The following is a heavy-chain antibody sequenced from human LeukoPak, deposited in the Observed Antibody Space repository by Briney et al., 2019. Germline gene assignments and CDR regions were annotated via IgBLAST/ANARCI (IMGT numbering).Heavy chain of an antibody. D-gene: IGHD3-3*01. Sequence: GGSLRLSCAASGFIFSTYTMGWVRQAPGKGLEWVSDINSSSGRTYYADSVKGRFTISRDNSKNTLYLQMNSLRADDTAVYFCAKEVYSGYYTPGDYWGQGNLVTVSS. CDR1: GFIFSTYT. CDR3: AKEVYSGYYTPGDY. J-gene: IGHJ4*02. V-gene: IGHV3-23*01. CDR2: INSSSGRT.